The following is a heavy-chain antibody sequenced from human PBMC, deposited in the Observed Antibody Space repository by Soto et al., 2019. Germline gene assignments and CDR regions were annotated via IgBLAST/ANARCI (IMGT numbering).Heavy chain of an antibody. CDR2: INHSGST. CDR1: GGSFSCYY. D-gene: IGHD6-13*01. CDR3: ARRRQSLAAAGKMGRWFDP. J-gene: IGHJ5*02. V-gene: IGHV4-34*01. Sequence: SETLARTCAVYGGSFSCYYWSCIRQPPGKVLEWIGEINHSGSTNYNPSLKSRVTISVDTYKNQFSLKLSSVTAADTAVYYCARRRQSLAAAGKMGRWFDPWGQGTLVTVSS.